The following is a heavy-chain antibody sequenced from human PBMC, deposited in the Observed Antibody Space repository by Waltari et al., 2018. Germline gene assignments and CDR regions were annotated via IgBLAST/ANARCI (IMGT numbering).Heavy chain of an antibody. V-gene: IGHV3-11*04. CDR3: ARDAYYDILTGWSPYYYGMDV. D-gene: IGHD3-9*01. Sequence: QLQLQESGPGLVKPSETLSLTCTVSGGSITRTTYYWGWIRQPPGKGLAGVSCISSSGMTSYYAASWKGRFTTSRDNAKNSLYLQMNSLRAEDTAFYYCARDAYYDILTGWSPYYYGMDVWGQGTTVTVSS. CDR1: GGSITRTTYY. J-gene: IGHJ6*02. CDR2: ISSSGMTS.